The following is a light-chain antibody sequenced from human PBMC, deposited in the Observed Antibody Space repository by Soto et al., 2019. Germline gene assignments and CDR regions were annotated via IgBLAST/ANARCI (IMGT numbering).Light chain of an antibody. J-gene: IGLJ2*01. CDR1: SSDVGGYNY. CDR3: SSYTCSSTSVV. Sequence: QSVLTQPASVSGSPGQSITISCTGTSSDVGGYNYVSWYQQHPGKAPKLMIYDVNNRPSGVSNRFSGSKSGNTASLTISGLQAEDEADYYCSSYTCSSTSVVFGGGTKLTVL. CDR2: DVN. V-gene: IGLV2-14*01.